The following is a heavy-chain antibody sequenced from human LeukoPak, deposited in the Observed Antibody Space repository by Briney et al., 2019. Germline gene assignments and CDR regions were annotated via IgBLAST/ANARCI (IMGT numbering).Heavy chain of an antibody. V-gene: IGHV3-23*01. D-gene: IGHD2-15*01. J-gene: IGHJ3*01. CDR2: ISGSGSAT. CDR3: AKDLDMVVVVGATGYDAFDV. Sequence: GGSLRLSFAASGSSFSSYVMSWVRQAPGKGLEWVSSISGSGSATYYADSAEGRFSISRDNSVNTIYLEMKSLIVEDTAVYYCAKDLDMVVVVGATGYDAFDVWGQGTKVIVSS. CDR1: GSSFSSYV.